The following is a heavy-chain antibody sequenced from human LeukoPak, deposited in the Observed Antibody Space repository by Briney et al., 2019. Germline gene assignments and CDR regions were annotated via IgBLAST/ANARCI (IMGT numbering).Heavy chain of an antibody. J-gene: IGHJ4*02. Sequence: TGGSLRLSCAASGFTFDDYGMSWVRQAPGKGLEWVSGINWNGGSTGYADSVKGRFTISRDNSKNTLYLQMNSLRAEDTAVYYCAKVSSGWYVYWGQGTLVTVSS. CDR2: INWNGGST. CDR1: GFTFDDYG. CDR3: AKVSSGWYVY. D-gene: IGHD6-19*01. V-gene: IGHV3-20*04.